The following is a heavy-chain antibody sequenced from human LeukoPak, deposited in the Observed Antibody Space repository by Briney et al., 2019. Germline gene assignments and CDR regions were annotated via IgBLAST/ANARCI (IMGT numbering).Heavy chain of an antibody. J-gene: IGHJ6*04. CDR1: EFSFSSYW. V-gene: IGHV3-7*01. Sequence: GGSLRLSCEGSEFSFSSYWMSWARQAPGKGLEWVAKIKQDGSEKYYVDSVKGRFTISRDNAKNSLYLQMNSLRAEDTAVYYCAELGITMIGGVWGKGTTVTISS. CDR3: AELGITMIGGV. D-gene: IGHD3-10*02. CDR2: IKQDGSEK.